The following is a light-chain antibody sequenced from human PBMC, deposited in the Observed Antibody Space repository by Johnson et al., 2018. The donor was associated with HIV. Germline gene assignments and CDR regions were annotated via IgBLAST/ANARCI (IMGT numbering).Light chain of an antibody. J-gene: IGLJ1*01. V-gene: IGLV1-51*01. CDR1: SSNIGNNY. Sequence: QSVLTQPPSVSAAPGQKVTISCSGTSSNIGNNYVSWYQQLPGTAPKLLIYDNNKRPSGIPDRFSGSQSGTSATLGITGLQTGDDADYYCGTWDNSLSVFVFGTGTKVNVL. CDR3: GTWDNSLSVFV. CDR2: DNN.